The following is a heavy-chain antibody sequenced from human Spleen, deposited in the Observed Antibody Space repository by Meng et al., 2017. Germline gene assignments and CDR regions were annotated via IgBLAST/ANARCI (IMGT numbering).Heavy chain of an antibody. Sequence: ASVKVSCKASGYTFTDYYMHWVRQAPGQGLEWMGGFDTEDGETIYAQKFQGRVTMTRDTSTSTVYMELSSLRSEDTAVYYCARTNWNDPRLAFDFWGQGTMVTVSS. D-gene: IGHD1-20*01. CDR1: GYTFTDYY. CDR2: FDTEDGET. CDR3: ARTNWNDPRLAFDF. V-gene: IGHV1-46*01. J-gene: IGHJ3*01.